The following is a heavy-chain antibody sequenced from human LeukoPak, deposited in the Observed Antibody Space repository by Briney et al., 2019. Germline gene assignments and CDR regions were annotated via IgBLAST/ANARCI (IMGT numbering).Heavy chain of an antibody. J-gene: IGHJ4*02. CDR2: IRSKPNSYAT. Sequence: GGSLRLSCAASGFTFSSSAMQWVRQDSGKGLEWVGCIRSKPNSYATAHAASVKGRFTISRDDSKNTAYLQMNSLKTEDTAVYYCTRHTSGWDYYFDYWGQGTLVTVSS. CDR1: GFTFSSSA. V-gene: IGHV3-73*01. CDR3: TRHTSGWDYYFDY. D-gene: IGHD6-19*01.